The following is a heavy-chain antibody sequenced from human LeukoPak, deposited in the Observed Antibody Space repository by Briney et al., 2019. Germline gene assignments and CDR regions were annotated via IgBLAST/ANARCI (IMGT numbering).Heavy chain of an antibody. CDR1: GGSISSYY. CDR3: ARDTPIVVVPAAPPHYYMDV. CDR2: IYTSGST. Sequence: SETLSLTCTVSGGSISSYYWSWIRQPAGKGLEWIGRIYTSGSTNYNPSLKSRVTMSVDTSKNQFSLKLSSVTAADTAVYYCARDTPIVVVPAAPPHYYMDVWGKGTMVTVSS. V-gene: IGHV4-4*07. D-gene: IGHD2-2*01. J-gene: IGHJ6*03.